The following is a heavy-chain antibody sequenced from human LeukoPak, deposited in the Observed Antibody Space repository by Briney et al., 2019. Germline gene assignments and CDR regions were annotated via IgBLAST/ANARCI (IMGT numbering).Heavy chain of an antibody. CDR1: GGSISSSSYY. V-gene: IGHV4-39*07. Sequence: SETPSLTCTVSGGSISSSSYYWGWLRQPPGKGLEWIGSIYYSGSTYYNPSLKSRVTISVDTSKNQFSLQLNSVTPEDTAVYYCARVLRKGPYGDGGYFYFFMDVWGKGTTVTVSS. CDR2: IYYSGST. J-gene: IGHJ6*03. D-gene: IGHD4-17*01. CDR3: ARVLRKGPYGDGGYFYFFMDV.